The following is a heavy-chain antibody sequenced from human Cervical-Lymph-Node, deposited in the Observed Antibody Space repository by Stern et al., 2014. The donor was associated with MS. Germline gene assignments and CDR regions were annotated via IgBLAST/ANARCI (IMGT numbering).Heavy chain of an antibody. Sequence: QLQLQESGPGLVRPSGTLSLTCAVSGDSISNDNWWSWVRQPPGKGLEWIGEGYHTGSANYDPSLKSRVTISVDKSKTQFSLRLTSMTAADTAVYYCARDQGFQLMNSWGQGTLVIVSS. CDR2: GYHTGSA. CDR1: GDSISNDNW. J-gene: IGHJ4*02. D-gene: IGHD2-2*01. CDR3: ARDQGFQLMNS. V-gene: IGHV4-4*02.